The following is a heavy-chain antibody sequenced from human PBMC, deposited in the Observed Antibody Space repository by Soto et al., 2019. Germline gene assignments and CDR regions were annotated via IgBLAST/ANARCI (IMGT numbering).Heavy chain of an antibody. V-gene: IGHV4-31*03. D-gene: IGHD4-17*01. J-gene: IGHJ4*02. CDR1: GGSISSGGYY. CDR2: IYHSGST. Sequence: QVQLQESGPGLVKPSQTLSLTCTVSGGSISSGGYYWSWISQHPGKGLEWIGYIYHSGSTYYNPSLKSRVTISVDTSKNQFSLKLSSVTAADTAVYYCARQRWPSTVIFDYWGQGTLVTVSS. CDR3: ARQRWPSTVIFDY.